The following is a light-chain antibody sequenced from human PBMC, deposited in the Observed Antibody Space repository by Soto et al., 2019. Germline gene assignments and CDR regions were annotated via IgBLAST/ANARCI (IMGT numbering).Light chain of an antibody. CDR3: QQYNSYWT. V-gene: IGKV1-8*01. J-gene: IGKJ1*01. CDR2: AAS. Sequence: AIRITQSPSSLSASTGDRVTITCRASQGISSYLAWYQQKPGKAPKLLIYAASTLQSGVPSRFSGSGSGTEFTLTISSLQPEDFATYYCQQYNSYWTFAQGTKVDI. CDR1: QGISSY.